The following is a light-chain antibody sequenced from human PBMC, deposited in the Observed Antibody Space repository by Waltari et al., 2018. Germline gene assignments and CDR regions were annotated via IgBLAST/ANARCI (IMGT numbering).Light chain of an antibody. CDR1: STDLASYNL. J-gene: IGLJ1*01. Sequence: QSALSQPASVSGSPGQSLTITCTGASTDLASYNLVAWYQNHPNRAPQLFIYEATKRPSGISHRFSGAKSGATASLRISGLQADDEADYYCCSYTGSSTSYGCGGGTKVTVL. CDR3: CSYTGSSTSYG. V-gene: IGLV2-23*01. CDR2: EAT.